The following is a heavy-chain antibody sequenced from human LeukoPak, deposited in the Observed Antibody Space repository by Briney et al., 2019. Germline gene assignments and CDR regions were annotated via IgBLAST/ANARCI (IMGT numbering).Heavy chain of an antibody. Sequence: GGSLRLSCAASGFTFSSYGMHWVRQAPGKGLEWVAVISYDGSNKYYADSVKGRFTISRDNSKNTLYLQMNSLRAEDTAVYYCAREPTYSSSWYTTCDYWGQGTLVTVSS. CDR2: ISYDGSNK. J-gene: IGHJ4*02. D-gene: IGHD6-13*01. CDR1: GFTFSSYG. V-gene: IGHV3-30*03. CDR3: AREPTYSSSWYTTCDY.